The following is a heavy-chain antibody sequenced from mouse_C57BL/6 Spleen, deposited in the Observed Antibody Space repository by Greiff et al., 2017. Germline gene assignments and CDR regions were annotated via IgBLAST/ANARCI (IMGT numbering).Heavy chain of an antibody. CDR3: ARGGVTRDFDV. CDR2: IDPSDSET. J-gene: IGHJ2*01. CDR1: GYTFTSYW. V-gene: IGHV1-52*01. Sequence: VQLQQPGAELVRPGSSVKLSCKASGYTFTSYWMHWVKQRPIQGLEWIGNIDPSDSETHYNQKFKDKATLTVDKSSSTAYMQLSSLASGDSAVYYCARGGVTRDFDVWGKGTTLTVAS. D-gene: IGHD2-2*01.